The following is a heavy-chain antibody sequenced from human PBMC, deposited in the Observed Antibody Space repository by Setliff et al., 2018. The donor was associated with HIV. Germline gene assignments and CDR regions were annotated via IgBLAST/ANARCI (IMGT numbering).Heavy chain of an antibody. CDR3: ARRGRDGVFIMFATGFDP. Sequence: PSETLSLTCAVYGGSFSGYYWGWIRQPPGKGLEWIGDIFYTGSTYYNPSLKSRVALSVDTSENQFSLKLNSVTAADTAVYYCARRGRDGVFIMFATGFDPWGQGALVTVSS. CDR1: GGSFSGYY. V-gene: IGHV4-34*12. CDR2: IFYTGST. J-gene: IGHJ5*02. D-gene: IGHD2-8*01.